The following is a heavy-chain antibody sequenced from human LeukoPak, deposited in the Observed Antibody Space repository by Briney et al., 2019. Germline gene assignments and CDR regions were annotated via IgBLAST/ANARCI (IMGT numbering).Heavy chain of an antibody. CDR2: IYSGGST. D-gene: IGHD3-22*01. J-gene: IGHJ3*02. CDR3: ARDPTATMIVGDAFDI. V-gene: IGHV3-66*01. Sequence: PGGSLRLSCAASGFTVSSNYMSWVRQAPGKGLEWVSVIYSGGSTYYADSVKGRFTISRDNSKNTLYLQMNSLRAEDTAVYYCARDPTATMIVGDAFDIWGQGTMVTVSS. CDR1: GFTVSSNY.